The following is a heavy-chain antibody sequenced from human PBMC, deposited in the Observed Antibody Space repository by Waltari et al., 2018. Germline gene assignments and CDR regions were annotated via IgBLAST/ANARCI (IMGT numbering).Heavy chain of an antibody. Sequence: EVQLVESGGDLVQPGGSLRLSCVASGFSLSSYWMSWVRQAPGKGLKLVANINQDGTIKGYVGSVKGLFTISRDNAKNSLYLQMNSLRGEDTAVYYCARDLYSGSYSDDYWGQGTLVTVSS. CDR3: ARDLYSGSYSDDY. CDR1: GFSLSSYW. CDR2: INQDGTIK. V-gene: IGHV3-7*01. J-gene: IGHJ4*02. D-gene: IGHD1-26*01.